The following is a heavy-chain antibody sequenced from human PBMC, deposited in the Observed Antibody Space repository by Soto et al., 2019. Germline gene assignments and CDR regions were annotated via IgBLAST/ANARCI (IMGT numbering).Heavy chain of an antibody. D-gene: IGHD3-10*01. CDR1: GFTVSSNY. CDR2: IYSGGST. CDR3: ASRDGSGSYTKFDY. J-gene: IGHJ4*02. V-gene: IGHV3-66*01. Sequence: PGGSLRLSCAASGFTVSSNYMSWVRQAPGKGLEWVSVIYSGGSTYYADSVKGRFTISRDNSKNTLYLQMNSLRAEDTAVYYCASRDGSGSYTKFDYWGQGTLVTVSS.